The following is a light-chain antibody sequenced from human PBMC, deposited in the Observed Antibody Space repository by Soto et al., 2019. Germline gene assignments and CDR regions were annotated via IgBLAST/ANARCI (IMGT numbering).Light chain of an antibody. CDR1: SSDVGAYDY. CDR2: DVS. J-gene: IGLJ1*01. Sequence: QSVLTQPASVSGSPGQSIAISCTGTSSDVGAYDYVSWYQQHPAKAPKLMIYDVSNRPSGVSNRFSGSKSGNTASLTISGLQAEDEADYYCSSYTISSTPLYVFGTGTKVTXL. V-gene: IGLV2-14*03. CDR3: SSYTISSTPLYV.